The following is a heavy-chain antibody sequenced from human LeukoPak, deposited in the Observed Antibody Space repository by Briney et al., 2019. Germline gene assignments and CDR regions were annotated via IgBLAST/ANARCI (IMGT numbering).Heavy chain of an antibody. CDR1: GGSLTGYY. Sequence: SETLSLTCTVSGGSLTGYYWSWIRQPPGKGLEWIGYVFYSGSTNYNPSLKSRVTISVDTPKNRFSLNLSSVTAADTAVYYCARRSTSFNYAMDVWGQGTTVTVSS. CDR3: ARRSTSFNYAMDV. J-gene: IGHJ6*02. D-gene: IGHD2/OR15-2a*01. V-gene: IGHV4-59*08. CDR2: VFYSGST.